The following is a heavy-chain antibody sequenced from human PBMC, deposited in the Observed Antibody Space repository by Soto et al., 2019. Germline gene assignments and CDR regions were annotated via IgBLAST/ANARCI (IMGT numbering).Heavy chain of an antibody. CDR3: AKLLRPNSVATTDFDY. J-gene: IGHJ4*02. V-gene: IGHV3-23*01. CDR1: GFTFSSYA. CDR2: ISGRGNT. Sequence: GGSLRLSCVVSGFTFSSYAMSWVRQAPGKGLEWVSVISGRGNTYYADSVRGRFAISRDNSKNTLYLQMNRLRAEDTAVYYCAKLLRPNSVATTDFDYWGQGTLVTVSS. D-gene: IGHD5-12*01.